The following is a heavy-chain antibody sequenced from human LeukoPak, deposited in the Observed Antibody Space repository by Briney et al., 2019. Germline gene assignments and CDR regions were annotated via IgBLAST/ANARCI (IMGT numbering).Heavy chain of an antibody. D-gene: IGHD5-18*01. V-gene: IGHV3-20*04. CDR1: GFTFSSYW. CDR2: INWNGVST. CDR3: ARGGYSYGYDRGAFDY. J-gene: IGHJ4*02. Sequence: GGSLRLSCAASGFTFSSYWMSWVRQAPGKGLEWVSGINWNGVSTAYADSVKGRFTISRDNAKNSLYLQMNSLRAEDTAFYYCARGGYSYGYDRGAFDYWGQGTLVTVSS.